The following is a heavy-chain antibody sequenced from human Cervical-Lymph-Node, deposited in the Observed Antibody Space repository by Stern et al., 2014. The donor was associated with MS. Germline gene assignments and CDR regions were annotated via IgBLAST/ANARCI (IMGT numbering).Heavy chain of an antibody. D-gene: IGHD3-9*01. CDR2: INHSGGSP. V-gene: IGHV1-46*01. Sequence: QVQLVQSGADVKKPGASVKVSCKASGNTFSTYYLHWVRQAPGQGLEWLGVINHSGGSPTYAQKFQGRVTMIRDTSTSTVYMELSGLTSEDTAVYYCARDRGVTSYYYYGLDVWGQGTTVIVSS. CDR3: ARDRGVTSYYYYGLDV. J-gene: IGHJ6*02. CDR1: GNTFSTYY.